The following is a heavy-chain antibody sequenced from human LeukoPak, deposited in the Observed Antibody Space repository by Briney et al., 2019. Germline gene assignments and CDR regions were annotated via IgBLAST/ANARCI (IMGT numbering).Heavy chain of an antibody. D-gene: IGHD3-10*01. V-gene: IGHV3-23*01. CDR3: AKDREGDYYGSGTYNY. J-gene: IGHJ4*02. CDR2: ISGSGGST. Sequence: GGSLRLSCAVSGFTFSSYAMSWVRQAPGKGLEWVSAISGSGGSTYYADSVKGRFTISRDNSENTLYLQMTSLRAEDTAVYYCAKDREGDYYGSGTYNYWGQGTLVTVSS. CDR1: GFTFSSYA.